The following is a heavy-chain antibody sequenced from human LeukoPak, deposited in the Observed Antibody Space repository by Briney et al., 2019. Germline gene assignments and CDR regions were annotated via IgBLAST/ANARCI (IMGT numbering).Heavy chain of an antibody. CDR1: GYTFTGYY. V-gene: IGHV1-2*02. J-gene: IGHJ5*02. CDR3: AREQQLVLDGWFDP. D-gene: IGHD6-13*01. Sequence: ASVKVSCKASGYTFTGYYVHWVRQAPGQGLEWMGWINPNSGGTNYAQKFQGRVTMTRDTSISTAYMELSRLRSDDTAVYYCAREQQLVLDGWFDPWGQGTLVTVSS. CDR2: INPNSGGT.